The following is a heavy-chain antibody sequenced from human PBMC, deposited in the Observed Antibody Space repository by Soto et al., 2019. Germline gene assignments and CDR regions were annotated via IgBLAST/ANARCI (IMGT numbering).Heavy chain of an antibody. Sequence: EVPLLESGGGLVQPGGSLRLSCAASGFTFSSYAMSWVRQAPGKGLEWVSAISGSGGSTYYADSVKGRFTISRDNSKNTLYLQMNSLRAEDTAVYYCAKDLYYYGSGSPYYFDYWGQGTLVTVSS. V-gene: IGHV3-23*01. CDR1: GFTFSSYA. CDR2: ISGSGGST. J-gene: IGHJ4*02. D-gene: IGHD3-10*01. CDR3: AKDLYYYGSGSPYYFDY.